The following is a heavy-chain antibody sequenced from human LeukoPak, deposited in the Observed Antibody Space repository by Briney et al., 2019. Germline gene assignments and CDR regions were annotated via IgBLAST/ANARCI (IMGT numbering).Heavy chain of an antibody. J-gene: IGHJ6*03. CDR1: GYTFTSYD. D-gene: IGHD5-12*01. CDR2: MNPNSGNT. Sequence: ASVKVSCKASGYTFTSYDINWVRQATGQGLEWMGWMNPNSGNTGYAQKFQGRPTMTRNTSISTAYMELSSRRPEDTAVHYCARTLPGRGSEHDMDVWGKGTPVTVSS. CDR3: ARTLPGRGSEHDMDV. V-gene: IGHV1-8*01.